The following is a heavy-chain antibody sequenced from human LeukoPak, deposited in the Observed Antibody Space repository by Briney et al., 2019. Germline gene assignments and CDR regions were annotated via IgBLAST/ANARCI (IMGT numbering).Heavy chain of an antibody. V-gene: IGHV4-34*01. Sequence: ASETLSLTCAVYGGSFSDYYWSWIRQPPGKGLEWIGEVTHSRSTNYNPSLKSRVTISVVTSMNQFSLKLSSVTAADTAVYYCARRLPVAGRAPDYWGPGTLVTASS. D-gene: IGHD6-19*01. CDR2: VTHSRST. CDR1: GGSFSDYY. J-gene: IGHJ4*02. CDR3: ARRLPVAGRAPDY.